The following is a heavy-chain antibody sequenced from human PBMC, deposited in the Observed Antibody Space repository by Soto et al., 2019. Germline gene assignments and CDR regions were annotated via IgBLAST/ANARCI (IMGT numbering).Heavy chain of an antibody. D-gene: IGHD1-1*01. CDR2: ILPMYRKT. Sequence: QVRLAQSEAEVRSPGSAVRVSCKASGANVNVYGITWVRQAPRQGLEWVGAILPMYRKTNYAQNFQGRVTIIADKSPDTVYLELSRLTSDDTATYFFARVVQLGSNYAMDVWGQGTTVVVSS. V-gene: IGHV1-69*06. J-gene: IGHJ6*02. CDR1: GANVNVYG. CDR3: ARVVQLGSNYAMDV.